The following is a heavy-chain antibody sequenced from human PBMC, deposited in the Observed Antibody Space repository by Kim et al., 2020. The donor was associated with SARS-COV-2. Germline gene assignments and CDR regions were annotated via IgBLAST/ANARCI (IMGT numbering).Heavy chain of an antibody. CDR1: GFTFSSYD. J-gene: IGHJ2*01. CDR3: ARAVTMVRGSSYFDL. V-gene: IGHV3-13*01. CDR2: IGTAGDT. Sequence: GGSLRLSCAASGFTFSSYDMHWVRQATGKGLEWVSAIGTAGDTYYPGSVKGRFTISRENAKNSLYLQMNSLRAGDTAVYYCARAVTMVRGSSYFDLWGRGTLVTVSS. D-gene: IGHD3-10*01.